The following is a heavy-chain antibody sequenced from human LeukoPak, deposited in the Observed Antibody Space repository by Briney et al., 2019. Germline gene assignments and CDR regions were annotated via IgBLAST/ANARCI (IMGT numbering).Heavy chain of an antibody. CDR2: IYYSGST. D-gene: IGHD6-25*01. V-gene: IGHV4-31*03. CDR1: GGSISSGGYY. CDR3: ARGVRIPSGWFDP. Sequence: SEALSLTCTASGGSISSGGYYWSWIRQHPGKGLEWIGYIYYSGSTYYNPSLKSRVTISGDTSKNQFSLKLSSVTAADTAVYYCARGVRIPSGWFDPWGQGTLVTVSS. J-gene: IGHJ5*02.